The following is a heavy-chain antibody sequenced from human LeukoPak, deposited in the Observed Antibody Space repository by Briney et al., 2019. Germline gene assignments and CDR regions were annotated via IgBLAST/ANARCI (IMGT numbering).Heavy chain of an antibody. Sequence: GGSLRLSCAASGFTFSSYAMSWVRQAPGKGLEWVSAISGSGGSTYYADSVKGRFTISRDDSKNTLYLQMSSLRAEDTAVYYCVRDDRGVVVFDYWGQGALVTVSS. CDR2: ISGSGGST. CDR3: VRDDRGVVVFDY. V-gene: IGHV3-23*01. CDR1: GFTFSSYA. J-gene: IGHJ4*02. D-gene: IGHD2-15*01.